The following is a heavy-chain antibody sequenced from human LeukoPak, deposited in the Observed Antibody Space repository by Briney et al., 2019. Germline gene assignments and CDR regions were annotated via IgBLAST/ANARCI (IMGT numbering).Heavy chain of an antibody. CDR1: GGSISSGGYS. Sequence: PSETLSLTCAVSGGSISSGGYSWSWIRQPPWKGLEWIGYIYYSGSTYYNPSLKSRVTISVDTSKNQFSLKLSSVTAADTAVYYCARGGYYGSGNDFRFDPWGQGTLVTVSS. CDR3: ARGGYYGSGNDFRFDP. D-gene: IGHD3-10*01. CDR2: IYYSGST. V-gene: IGHV4-30-4*07. J-gene: IGHJ5*02.